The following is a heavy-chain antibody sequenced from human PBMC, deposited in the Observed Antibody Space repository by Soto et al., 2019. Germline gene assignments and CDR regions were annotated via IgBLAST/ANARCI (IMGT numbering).Heavy chain of an antibody. CDR3: ARDSSDYYDSSVIDY. J-gene: IGHJ4*02. V-gene: IGHV1-18*01. CDR1: GYTFTSCG. CDR2: ISAYNGNT. Sequence: ASVKVSCKASGYTFTSCGISWVRQAPGQGLEWMGWISAYNGNTNYAQKLQGRVTMTTDTSTSTAYMELRSLRSDDTAVYYCARDSSDYYDSSVIDYWGQGTLVTVSS. D-gene: IGHD3-22*01.